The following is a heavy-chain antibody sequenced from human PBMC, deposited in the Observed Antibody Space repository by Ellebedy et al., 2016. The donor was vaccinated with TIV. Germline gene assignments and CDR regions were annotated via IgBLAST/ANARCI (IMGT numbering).Heavy chain of an antibody. D-gene: IGHD2/OR15-2a*01. J-gene: IGHJ4*02. CDR2: MNPKSCNT. CDR3: ARGRGFLQGLEY. Sequence: AASVKVSCKASGYSFSTYDIHWVRQATGQGLAWMGWMNPKSCNTGYAQKFQGRVSMTRNSSINTAYMDLSSLRFEDTAVYYCARGRGFLQGLEYWGQGSLVTVPS. V-gene: IGHV1-8*01. CDR1: GYSFSTYD.